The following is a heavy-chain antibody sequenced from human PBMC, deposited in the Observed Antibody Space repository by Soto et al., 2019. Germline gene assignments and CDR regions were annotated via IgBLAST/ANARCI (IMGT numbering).Heavy chain of an antibody. CDR1: GYSFTSYW. CDR2: IYPGDSDT. Sequence: GESLKISCKGSGYSFTSYWIGWVRQMPGEGLEWMGIIYPGDSDTRYSPSFQGQVTISADKSISTAYLQWSSLKASDTAMYYCARVRSGSYYYYGMDVWGHGTTVTVSS. CDR3: ARVRSGSYYYYGMDV. J-gene: IGHJ6*02. V-gene: IGHV5-51*01. D-gene: IGHD1-26*01.